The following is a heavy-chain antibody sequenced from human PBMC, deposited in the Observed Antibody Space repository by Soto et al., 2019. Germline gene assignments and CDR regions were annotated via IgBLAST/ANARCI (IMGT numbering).Heavy chain of an antibody. Sequence: EVQLLESGGGLVQPGGSLRLSCAASGFTFSSYAMSWVRQAPGKGLEWVSAISGSGGSTYYADSVKGRFTISRDNSKNTMYLQMNSLRAEDTAVYYCAKDSLYGSGFDYWGQGTLVTVSS. CDR1: GFTFSSYA. CDR3: AKDSLYGSGFDY. CDR2: ISGSGGST. V-gene: IGHV3-23*01. D-gene: IGHD3-10*01. J-gene: IGHJ4*02.